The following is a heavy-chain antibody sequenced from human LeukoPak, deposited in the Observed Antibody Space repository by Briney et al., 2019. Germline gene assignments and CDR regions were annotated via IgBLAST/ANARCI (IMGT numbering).Heavy chain of an antibody. V-gene: IGHV4-39*01. CDR2: IYYSGST. J-gene: IGHJ5*02. Sequence: TSETLSLTCTVSGGSISSSGYYWGWIRQPPGKGLEWIASIYYSGSTYYNPSLKSRVTISVDTSKNQLSLKLSSLTAADTAVYYCARHEYSGSYYGLSWFNPWGQGTLVTVSS. CDR1: GGSISSSGYY. CDR3: ARHEYSGSYYGLSWFNP. D-gene: IGHD1-26*01.